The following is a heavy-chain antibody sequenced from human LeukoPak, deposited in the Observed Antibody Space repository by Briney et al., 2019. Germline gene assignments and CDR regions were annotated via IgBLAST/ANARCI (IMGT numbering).Heavy chain of an antibody. J-gene: IGHJ4*02. D-gene: IGHD1-1*01. CDR3: ARESLEFDY. CDR1: GFTFSTYA. V-gene: IGHV3-23*01. CDR2: ISGSGGST. Sequence: QPGGSLRLSCAASGFTFSTYAMSWVRLAPGKGLEWVSGISGSGGSTYYADSVTGRFTISRDNAKNTLYLQMNSLRAEDTAVYYCARESLEFDYWGQGTLVTVSS.